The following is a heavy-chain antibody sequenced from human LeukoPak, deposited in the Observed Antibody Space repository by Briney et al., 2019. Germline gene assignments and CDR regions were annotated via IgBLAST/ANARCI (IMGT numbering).Heavy chain of an antibody. CDR3: ARVLGTPPRGCFDY. CDR1: GFTFDDYA. D-gene: IGHD3-10*01. V-gene: IGHV3-21*01. Sequence: SGGSLRLSCAASGFTFDDYAMHWVRQAPGKGLEWVSSISSSSSYIYYADSVKGRFTISRDNAKNSLYLQMNSLRAEDTAVYYCARVLGTPPRGCFDYWGQGTLVTVSS. CDR2: ISSSSSYI. J-gene: IGHJ4*02.